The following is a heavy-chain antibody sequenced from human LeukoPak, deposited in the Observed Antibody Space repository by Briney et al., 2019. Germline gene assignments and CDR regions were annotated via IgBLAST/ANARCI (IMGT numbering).Heavy chain of an antibody. CDR1: GGSISSGGYS. CDR2: IYYSGSI. CDR3: ARFKTTPWYYYGMDV. D-gene: IGHD4-11*01. V-gene: IGHV4-30-4*07. J-gene: IGHJ6*04. Sequence: SQTLSLTCAVSGGSISSGGYSWSWIRQPPGKGLEWIGHIYYSGSINYNPSLKSRVTISVDTSKNQFSLKLSSVTAADTAVYYCARFKTTPWYYYGMDVWGKGTTVTVSS.